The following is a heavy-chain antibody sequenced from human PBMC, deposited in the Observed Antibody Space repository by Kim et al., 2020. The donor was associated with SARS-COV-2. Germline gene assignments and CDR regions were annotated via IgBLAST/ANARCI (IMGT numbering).Heavy chain of an antibody. CDR3: ARDFGAPAGADDYFYYYGMDV. J-gene: IGHJ6*02. D-gene: IGHD3-16*01. CDR2: ISYDGRNK. Sequence: GGSLRLSCAASGFTFSSFAMHWVRQAPGKGLEWVAVISYDGRNKYYADSVKGRFTISRDNSKNTLYLQMNSLRAEDTAVYYCARDFGAPAGADDYFYYYGMDVWGQGTTVTVSS. CDR1: GFTFSSFA. V-gene: IGHV3-30*04.